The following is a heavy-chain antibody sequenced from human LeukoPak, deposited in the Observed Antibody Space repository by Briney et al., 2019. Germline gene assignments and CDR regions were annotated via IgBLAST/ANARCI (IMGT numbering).Heavy chain of an antibody. J-gene: IGHJ6*03. Sequence: WASVKVSCKASGYTFTSYDINWVRQATGQGLEWMGWMNPNSGNTGYAQKFQGRVTITRNTSISTAYMELSSLRSEDTAVYYCATQPPGASGIYYFYIDVWGKGTTVTISS. CDR3: ATQPPGASGIYYFYIDV. CDR2: MNPNSGNT. CDR1: GYTFTSYD. D-gene: IGHD1-14*01. V-gene: IGHV1-8*03.